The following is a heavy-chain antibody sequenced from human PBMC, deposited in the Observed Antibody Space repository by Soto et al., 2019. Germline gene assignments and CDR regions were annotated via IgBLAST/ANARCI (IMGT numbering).Heavy chain of an antibody. CDR3: ARWPNYYDSSGYYRPFDY. J-gene: IGHJ4*02. V-gene: IGHV3-21*01. Sequence: SLRLSCAASGFTFSSYSMNWVRQAPGKGLEWVSSISSSSSYIYYADSVKGRFTISRDNAKNSLYLQMNSLRAEDTAVYYCARWPNYYDSSGYYRPFDYWGQGTLVTVSS. CDR2: ISSSSSYI. CDR1: GFTFSSYS. D-gene: IGHD3-22*01.